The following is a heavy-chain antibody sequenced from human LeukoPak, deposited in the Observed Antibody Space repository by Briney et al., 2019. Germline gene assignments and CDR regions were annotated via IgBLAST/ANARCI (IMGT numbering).Heavy chain of an antibody. CDR1: GGSISSYY. V-gene: IGHV4-59*01. J-gene: IGHJ4*02. D-gene: IGHD2-8*01. CDR3: ARVYEEGPQYYFDY. Sequence: PSETLSPTCTVSGGSISSYYWSWLRQPPGKGLEWIGYIYYSGSTNYNPSLKSRVTISVDTSKNQFSLKLSSVTAADTAVYYCARVYEEGPQYYFDYWGQGTLVTVSS. CDR2: IYYSGST.